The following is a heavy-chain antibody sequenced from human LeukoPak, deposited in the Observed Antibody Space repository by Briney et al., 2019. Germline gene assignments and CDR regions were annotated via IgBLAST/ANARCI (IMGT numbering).Heavy chain of an antibody. D-gene: IGHD1-1*01. V-gene: IGHV3-33*05. CDR1: GLTFDAFG. CDR3: ARDWKESHSPYYMDV. Sequence: GGSLRLSCAASGLTFDAFGMRWVRQSPGKGLEWVAFISRDGINKTYADSLKGRFTISRDNSEGTLYLQVEVLRVENTGVYICARDWKESHSPYYMDVWGRGTTVIVSS. CDR2: ISRDGINK. J-gene: IGHJ6*03.